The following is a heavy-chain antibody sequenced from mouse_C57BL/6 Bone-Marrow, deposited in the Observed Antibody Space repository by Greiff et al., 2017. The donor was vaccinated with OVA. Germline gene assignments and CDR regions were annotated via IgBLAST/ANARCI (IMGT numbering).Heavy chain of an antibody. CDR1: GYTFTSYG. CDR3: GRGGDGRVLFAD. J-gene: IGHJ3*01. D-gene: IGHD1-1*02. CDR2: IYPRSGNT. Sequence: VQLQQSGAELARPGASVKLSCKASGYTFTSYGISWVKQRTEQGLEWIGEIYPRSGNTYYNEKFKGKATLTDDKSSSTAYMELRSLTSEDSADYFGGRGGDGRVLFADWGQGTTVAVSA. V-gene: IGHV1-81*01.